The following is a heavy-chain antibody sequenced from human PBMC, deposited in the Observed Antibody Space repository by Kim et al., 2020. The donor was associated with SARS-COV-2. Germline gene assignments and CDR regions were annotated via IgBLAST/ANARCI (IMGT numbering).Heavy chain of an antibody. V-gene: IGHV3-66*01. Sequence: GGSLRLSCAASGFAVSSNYMSWVRQAPGKGLEWVSAIDSGGNTFYDDYVKGRFITSRDSYTNTMYLQQNNMRAEDTALYYCASDAGLPNGMGVCGQGIT. D-gene: IGHD6-13*01. CDR1: GFAVSSNY. CDR2: IDSGGNT. J-gene: IGHJ6*01. CDR3: ASDAGLPNGMGV.